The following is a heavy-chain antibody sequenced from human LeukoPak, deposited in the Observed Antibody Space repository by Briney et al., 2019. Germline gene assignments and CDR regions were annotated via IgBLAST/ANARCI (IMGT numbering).Heavy chain of an antibody. Sequence: GGSLRLSCAASGFTFSRYWVTWVRQAPGEGLEWVANIKQDGSEKYYVDSVKGRFTISRDNAKNSLYLQMNSLRAEDTAVYYCARNGQWSLDYWGQGTLVTVSS. CDR3: ARNGQWSLDY. CDR2: IKQDGSEK. V-gene: IGHV3-7*01. J-gene: IGHJ4*02. CDR1: GFTFSRYW. D-gene: IGHD2-15*01.